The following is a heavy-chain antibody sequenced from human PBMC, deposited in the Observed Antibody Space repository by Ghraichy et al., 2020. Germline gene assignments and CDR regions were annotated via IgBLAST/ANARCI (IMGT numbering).Heavy chain of an antibody. CDR2: IYYSGST. CDR3: ARYLAYCGGDCYSNYYYYYGMDV. Sequence: SETLSLTCTVSGGSISSYYWSWIRQPPGKGLEWIGYIYYSGSTNYNPSLKSRVTISVDTSKNQFSLKLSSVTAADTAVYYCARYLAYCGGDCYSNYYYYYGMDVWGQGTTVTVSS. J-gene: IGHJ6*02. CDR1: GGSISSYY. D-gene: IGHD2-21*02. V-gene: IGHV4-59*01.